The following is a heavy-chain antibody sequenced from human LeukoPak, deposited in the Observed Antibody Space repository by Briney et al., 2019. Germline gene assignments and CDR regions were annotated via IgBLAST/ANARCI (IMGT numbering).Heavy chain of an antibody. V-gene: IGHV3-23*01. J-gene: IGHJ4*02. CDR3: ARDGDDTTNW. CDR2: ISRMGVTT. D-gene: IGHD2-8*01. Sequence: GGSLRLSCAVSGFTLNSNAMCWVRQAPGKGLEWVSGISRMGVTTYYADSVKGRFTISRDDSKNTLYLQMNSLRAEDTAIYYCARDGDDTTNWWGQGTLVTVSS. CDR1: GFTLNSNA.